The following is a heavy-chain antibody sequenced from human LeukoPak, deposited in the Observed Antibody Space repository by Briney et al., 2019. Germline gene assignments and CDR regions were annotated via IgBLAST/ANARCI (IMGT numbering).Heavy chain of an antibody. CDR3: ARVSHSPNRERFDP. D-gene: IGHD5-24*01. CDR1: GGTFSSYA. J-gene: IGHJ5*02. V-gene: IGHV1-69*05. Sequence: SVKVSCKASGGTFSSYAISWVRQAPGQGLECMGGIIPIFGTANYAQKFQGRVTITTDESTSTAYMELSSLRSEDTAVYYCARVSHSPNRERFDPWGQGTLVTVSS. CDR2: IIPIFGTA.